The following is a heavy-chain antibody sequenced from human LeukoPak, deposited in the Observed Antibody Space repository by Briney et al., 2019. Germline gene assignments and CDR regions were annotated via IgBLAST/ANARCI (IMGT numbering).Heavy chain of an antibody. Sequence: SETLSLTCAVYGGSFSGYYWSWIRQPPGKGLEWIGEINHSGSTNYNPSLKSRVTISVDTSKNQFSLKLSSVTAADTAVYYCARGLHRSSWPLWGQGTLVTVSS. V-gene: IGHV4-34*01. J-gene: IGHJ4*02. CDR3: ARGLHRSSWPL. CDR2: INHSGST. CDR1: GGSFSGYY. D-gene: IGHD6-13*01.